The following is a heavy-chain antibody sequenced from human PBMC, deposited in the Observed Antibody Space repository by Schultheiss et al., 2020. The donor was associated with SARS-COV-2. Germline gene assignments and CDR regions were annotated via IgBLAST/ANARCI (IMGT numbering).Heavy chain of an antibody. CDR1: GYTLTELS. V-gene: IGHV1-2*04. CDR3: AIGGYHFGFDWIPTAPNHYYYYGMDV. J-gene: IGHJ6*02. D-gene: IGHD3-9*01. CDR2: INPNSGGT. Sequence: ASVKVSCKVSGYTLTELSMHWVRQAPGQGLEWMGWINPNSGGTNYAQKFQGWVTMTRDTSISTAYMELSRLRSDDTAVYYCAIGGYHFGFDWIPTAPNHYYYYGMDVWGQGTTVTVSS.